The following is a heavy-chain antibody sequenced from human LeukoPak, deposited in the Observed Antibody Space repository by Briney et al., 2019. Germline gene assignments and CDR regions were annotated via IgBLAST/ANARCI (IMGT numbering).Heavy chain of an antibody. CDR1: GYTFTSYD. Sequence: GPSVKVSCKASGYTFTSYDINWVRQATGQGLEWMGWMNPNSGNTGYAQKFQGRVTITRNTSISTAYMELSRLRSEDTAVYYCARADVVVVVPAASYYYYMDVWGKGTTVTVSS. J-gene: IGHJ6*03. D-gene: IGHD2-2*01. V-gene: IGHV1-8*03. CDR2: MNPNSGNT. CDR3: ARADVVVVVPAASYYYYMDV.